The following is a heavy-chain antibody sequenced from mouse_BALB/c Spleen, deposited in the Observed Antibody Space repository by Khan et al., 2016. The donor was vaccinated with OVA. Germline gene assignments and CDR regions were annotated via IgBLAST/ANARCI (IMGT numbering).Heavy chain of an antibody. D-gene: IGHD2-2*01. CDR2: INTHPGVP. V-gene: IGHV9-4*02. Sequence: QIQLVQSGPELKKPGETVRISCKASGYTFTTAGMQWVQKMPGKGLKWIGWINTHPGVPKSAEDLKGRVAFSLETSASTAYLQITNLKNEDTATYFCASGYGYGWYFDVWGAGTTVTVAS. CDR1: GYTFTTAG. CDR3: ASGYGYGWYFDV. J-gene: IGHJ1*01.